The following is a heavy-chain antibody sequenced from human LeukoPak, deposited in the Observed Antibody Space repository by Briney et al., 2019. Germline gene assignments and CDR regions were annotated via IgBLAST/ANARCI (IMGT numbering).Heavy chain of an antibody. D-gene: IGHD3-16*01. V-gene: IGHV1-46*04. Sequence: GASVRVSCTASGFTFSSYWMHWVRQAPGQGLEWIGIISPNGDGTAYAQTVEGRVTMTRDTSTSTVYMELSSLTSQDTDIYYCARDNPAGTTMIHWWFAPWGQGTLVTVSS. CDR2: ISPNGDGT. CDR1: GFTFSSYW. J-gene: IGHJ5*02. CDR3: ARDNPAGTTMIHWWFAP.